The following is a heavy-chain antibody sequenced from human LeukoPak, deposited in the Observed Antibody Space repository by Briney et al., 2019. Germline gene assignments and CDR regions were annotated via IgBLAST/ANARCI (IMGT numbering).Heavy chain of an antibody. J-gene: IGHJ4*02. CDR2: ISSSSSTI. Sequence: GGYLRLSCAASGFTFSSYSLNWVRQAPGKGLEWVSYISSSSSTIYYADSVKGRFTISRDNARNSLYLQMNSLRAEDTAVYYCARGNQWLAPDYWGQGTLVTVSS. CDR3: ARGNQWLAPDY. CDR1: GFTFSSYS. D-gene: IGHD6-19*01. V-gene: IGHV3-48*04.